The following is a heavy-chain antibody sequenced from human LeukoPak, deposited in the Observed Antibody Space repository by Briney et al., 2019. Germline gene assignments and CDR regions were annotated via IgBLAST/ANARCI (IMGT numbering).Heavy chain of an antibody. CDR1: GFGFSSYW. J-gene: IGHJ6*03. D-gene: IGHD3-10*01. CDR2: IKQDESER. Sequence: GGSLRLSCEGSGFGFSSYWMTWVRQSPGKGPEWVANIKQDESERYTVDSVKGRFTISRDNAKNSVYLQMNSLKGEDTALYYCARLSAYYYGSYFYYYMDVWGKGTTVTVSS. V-gene: IGHV3-7*01. CDR3: ARLSAYYYGSYFYYYMDV.